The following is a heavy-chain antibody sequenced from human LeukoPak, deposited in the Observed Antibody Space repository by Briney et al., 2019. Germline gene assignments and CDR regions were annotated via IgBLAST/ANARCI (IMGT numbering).Heavy chain of an antibody. D-gene: IGHD6-13*01. Sequence: ASVKVSCKASGGTLNSYVISWVRQAPGKGLEWMGGFDPEDGETIYAQKFQGRVTMTEDTSTDTAYMELSSLRSEDTAVYYCATERRYSSSWYPRVDYWGQGTLVTVSS. CDR2: FDPEDGET. CDR3: ATERRYSSSWYPRVDY. V-gene: IGHV1-24*01. CDR1: GGTLNSYV. J-gene: IGHJ4*02.